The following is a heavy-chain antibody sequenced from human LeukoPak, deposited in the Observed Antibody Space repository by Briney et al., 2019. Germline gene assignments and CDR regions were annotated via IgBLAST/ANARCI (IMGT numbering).Heavy chain of an antibody. J-gene: IGHJ4*02. CDR1: GFTFSSYS. CDR2: ISDSRSSI. V-gene: IGHV3-48*02. Sequence: GGSLRLSCAASGFTFSSYSMKWFRQAPGKGLEWVSYISDSRSSIYYADSVKGRFTISRDNAKNSLYLQMSSLRDEDTAVYYCARDTGAPPLLPSDYWGQGTLVTVSS. D-gene: IGHD7-27*01. CDR3: ARDTGAPPLLPSDY.